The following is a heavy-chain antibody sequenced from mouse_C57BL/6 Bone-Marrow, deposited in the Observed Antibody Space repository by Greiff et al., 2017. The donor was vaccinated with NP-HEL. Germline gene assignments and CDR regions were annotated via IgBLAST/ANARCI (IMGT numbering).Heavy chain of an antibody. V-gene: IGHV5-4*01. CDR1: GFTFSSYA. Sequence: EVQLVESGGGLVKPGGSLKLSCAASGFTFSSYAMSWVRQTPEKRLEWVATISDGGSYTYYPDNVKGRFTISRDNAKNNLYLQMSHLKSEDTAMYYCPIYYDYDGAMDYWGQGTSVTVSS. J-gene: IGHJ4*01. CDR2: ISDGGSYT. CDR3: PIYYDYDGAMDY. D-gene: IGHD2-4*01.